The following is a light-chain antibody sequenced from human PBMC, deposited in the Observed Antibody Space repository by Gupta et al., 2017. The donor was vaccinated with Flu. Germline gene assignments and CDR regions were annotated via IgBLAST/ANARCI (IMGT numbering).Light chain of an antibody. CDR2: VNN. J-gene: IGLJ2*01. V-gene: IGLV1-44*01. CDR1: SSSIGSNT. CDR3: SSSDASLSGQVV. Sequence: QSGLTQPPSASGTPGQRVSTPCPGSSSSIGSNTVNWYHHLPGTAPKLLIHVNNQRPSGVPDRFSGSTSCTSASLAISGLQAEDEADYYWSSSDASLSGQVVFGGGTKLTVL.